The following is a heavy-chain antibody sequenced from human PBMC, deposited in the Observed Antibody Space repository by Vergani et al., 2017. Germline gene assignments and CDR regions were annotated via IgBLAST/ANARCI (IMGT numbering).Heavy chain of an antibody. J-gene: IGHJ4*02. D-gene: IGHD3-3*01. Sequence: EVQLVESGGGLIQPGGSLRLSCAASGFTVSSNYMSWVRQAPGKGLEWVSYISSSSSTIYYADSVKGRFTISRDNAKNSLYLQMNSLRDEDTAVYYCARVGGITIFGVVPPAYWGQGTLVTVSS. V-gene: IGHV3-48*02. CDR3: ARVGGITIFGVVPPAY. CDR2: ISSSSSTI. CDR1: GFTVSSNY.